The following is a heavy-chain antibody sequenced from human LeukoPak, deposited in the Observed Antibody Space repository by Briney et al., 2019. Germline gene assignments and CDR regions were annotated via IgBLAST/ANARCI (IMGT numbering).Heavy chain of an antibody. CDR3: AKDPSYYGSGEYYFDY. CDR1: GFTLSSYW. D-gene: IGHD3-10*01. J-gene: IGHJ4*02. V-gene: IGHV3-23*01. Sequence: GGSLRLSCAASGFTLSSYWMHWVRQAPGKGLEWVSGISGSGGSAYYGDSVKGRFTISRDNSKNTLYLQMNSLRAEDTAVYYCAKDPSYYGSGEYYFDYWGQGTLVTVSS. CDR2: ISGSGGSA.